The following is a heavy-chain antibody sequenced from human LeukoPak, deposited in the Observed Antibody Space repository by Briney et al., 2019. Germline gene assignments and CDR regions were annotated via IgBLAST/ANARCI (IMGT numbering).Heavy chain of an antibody. D-gene: IGHD3-9*01. CDR1: GYTFTSYY. Sequence: ASVTVSCKASGYTFTSYYMHWVRQAPGQGLEWMGWISAYNGNTNYAQKLQGRVTMTTDTSTSTAYMELRSLRSDDTAVYYCARDLFPYYDILTGYYPGDYWGQGTLVTVSS. V-gene: IGHV1-18*04. CDR3: ARDLFPYYDILTGYYPGDY. CDR2: ISAYNGNT. J-gene: IGHJ4*02.